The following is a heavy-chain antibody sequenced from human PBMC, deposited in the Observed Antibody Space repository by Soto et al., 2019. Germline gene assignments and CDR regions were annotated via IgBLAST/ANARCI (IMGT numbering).Heavy chain of an antibody. CDR1: GYTFTSYA. J-gene: IGHJ6*02. CDR2: INAGNGNT. D-gene: IGHD4-4*01. CDR3: ASSYSNYALIDYYYYGMDV. V-gene: IGHV1-3*01. Sequence: ASVKVSCKASGYTFTSYAMHWVRQAPGQRLEWMGWINAGNGNTKYSQKFQGRVTITRDTSASTAYMELSSLRSEDTAVYYCASSYSNYALIDYYYYGMDVWGQGTTVSVSS.